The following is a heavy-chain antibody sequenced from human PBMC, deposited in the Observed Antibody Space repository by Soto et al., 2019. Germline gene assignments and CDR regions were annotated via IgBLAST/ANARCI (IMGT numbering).Heavy chain of an antibody. D-gene: IGHD3-10*01. CDR3: AKDKVRDYYGPDYYYGMDV. CDR1: GFTFSNYA. V-gene: IGHV3-23*01. CDR2: INGSGGST. J-gene: IGHJ6*02. Sequence: GGSLRLSCAASGFTFSNYAMNWVRQAPGKGLEWVSAINGSGGSTYYADSVKGRFTISRDNSKNTLYLQMNSLRAEDTAVYYCAKDKVRDYYGPDYYYGMDVWGQGTTVTVSS.